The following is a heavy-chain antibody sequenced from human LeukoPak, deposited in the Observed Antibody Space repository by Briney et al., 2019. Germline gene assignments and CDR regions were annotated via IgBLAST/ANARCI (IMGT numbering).Heavy chain of an antibody. CDR3: ARARGYDFWSGYYNP. CDR1: GFTFSSYA. V-gene: IGHV3-64*01. Sequence: PGGSLRLSCAASGFTFSSYAMHWVRQAPGKGLEYVSAISSNGGSTYYANSVKGGFTISRDNSKNTLYLQMGSLRAEDMAVYYCARARGYDFWSGYYNPWGQGTLVTVSS. D-gene: IGHD3-3*01. J-gene: IGHJ5*02. CDR2: ISSNGGST.